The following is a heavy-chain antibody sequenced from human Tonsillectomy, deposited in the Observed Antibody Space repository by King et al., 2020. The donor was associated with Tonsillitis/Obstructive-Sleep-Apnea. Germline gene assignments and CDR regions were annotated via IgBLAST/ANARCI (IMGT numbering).Heavy chain of an antibody. Sequence: VQLQQWGAGLLKPSETLSLTCAVYGGSFSGYYWSWIRQPPGKGLEWIGEINHSGSTNYNPSLKSRVTISVDTSKNQFSLKLSSVTAADTAVYYCARVPYYDFWSGYYKGLGFGYWGQGTLVTVSS. CDR1: GGSFSGYY. J-gene: IGHJ4*02. V-gene: IGHV4-34*01. CDR2: INHSGST. CDR3: ARVPYYDFWSGYYKGLGFGY. D-gene: IGHD3-3*01.